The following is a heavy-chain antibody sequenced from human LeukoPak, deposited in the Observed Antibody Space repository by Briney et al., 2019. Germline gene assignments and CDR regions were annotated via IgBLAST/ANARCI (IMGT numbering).Heavy chain of an antibody. Sequence: GGSLRLSCAASGFTFSSYGMSWVRQAPGKGLEWVAFIRYDGSNKYYADSVKGRFTISRDNSKNTLYLQMNSLRAEDTAVYYCAILSAYYDFFPEGYWGQGTLVTVSS. CDR2: IRYDGSNK. D-gene: IGHD3-3*01. CDR3: AILSAYYDFFPEGY. J-gene: IGHJ4*02. V-gene: IGHV3-30*02. CDR1: GFTFSSYG.